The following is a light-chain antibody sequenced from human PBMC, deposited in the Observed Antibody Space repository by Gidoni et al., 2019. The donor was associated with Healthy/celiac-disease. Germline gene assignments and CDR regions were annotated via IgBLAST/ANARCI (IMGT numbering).Light chain of an antibody. Sequence: DIQMTQSPSSLSASVGDRVTITGRASQSISSYLNWYQQQPGKARMLLRYAASSLQSGVPSRFSGSGAVPDFTLTISSLQHDDFATYYCQQSYSTPYTFGQGTKLEI. CDR3: QQSYSTPYT. V-gene: IGKV1-39*01. CDR2: AAS. J-gene: IGKJ2*01. CDR1: QSISSY.